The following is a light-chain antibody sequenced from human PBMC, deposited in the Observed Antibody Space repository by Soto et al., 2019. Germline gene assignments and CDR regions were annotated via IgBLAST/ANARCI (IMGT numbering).Light chain of an antibody. V-gene: IGKV3-11*01. CDR2: DAS. CDR1: QSVNCY. CDR3: QHRRNWPLT. J-gene: IGKJ4*01. Sequence: EIALTQSPAILSLSPGERATLSCRASQSVNCYLAWYQQRPGQAPRLLIYDASNRATGIPARFSGSGSGTDFTLTISSLEPEDSAPYYCQHRRNWPLTFGGGTRVEIK.